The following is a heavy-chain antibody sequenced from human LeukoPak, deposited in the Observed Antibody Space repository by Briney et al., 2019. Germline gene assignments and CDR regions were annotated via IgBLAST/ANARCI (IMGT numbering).Heavy chain of an antibody. CDR2: INHWGTT. CDR3: ARAGIAGGQNWFDP. D-gene: IGHD6-13*01. CDR1: GFTFSSYG. J-gene: IGHJ5*02. Sequence: LRLCCAASGFTFSSYGMHWVRQAAGKGLEWIGVINHWGTTNYNPSLKSRLTMSVDTSKKQFSLKLNSVTAADTAVYYCARAGIAGGQNWFDPWGQGTLVTVSS. V-gene: IGHV4-34*01.